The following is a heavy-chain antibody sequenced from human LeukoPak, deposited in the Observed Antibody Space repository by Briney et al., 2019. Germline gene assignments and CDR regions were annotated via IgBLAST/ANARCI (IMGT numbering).Heavy chain of an antibody. D-gene: IGHD6-13*01. CDR3: ARDLQPYSSSWYRLVY. CDR1: GFTFSPYS. Sequence: GGSLRLSCAASGFTFSPYSMNWVRQAPGKGLEWVSSISSSSTFIYYADSVKGRFTISRDNSKNTLYLQMNSLRAEDTAVYYCARDLQPYSSSWYRLVYWGQGTLVTVSS. V-gene: IGHV3-21*01. J-gene: IGHJ4*02. CDR2: ISSSSTFI.